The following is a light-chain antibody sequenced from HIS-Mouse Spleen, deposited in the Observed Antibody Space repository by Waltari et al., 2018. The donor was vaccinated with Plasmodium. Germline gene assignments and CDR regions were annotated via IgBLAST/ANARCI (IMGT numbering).Light chain of an antibody. V-gene: IGLV2-8*01. J-gene: IGLJ2*01. CDR3: SSYAGSNNVV. CDR1: SSDVGGYNY. Sequence: QSALTQPPSASGSPGQSVTISCTGTSSDVGGYNYVSWYQQHPGKAPKLMTYEVSKRPSGVPDRFSGSKSGNTGSLTVSGREAEDEADYSCSSYAGSNNVVFGGGTKRTVL. CDR2: EVS.